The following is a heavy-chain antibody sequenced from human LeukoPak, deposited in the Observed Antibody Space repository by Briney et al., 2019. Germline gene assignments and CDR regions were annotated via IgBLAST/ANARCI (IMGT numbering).Heavy chain of an antibody. Sequence: KPSETLSLTCTVSGGSISSYYWSWIRQPPGKGMEWIGYIYYSGSTNYNPSLTSRVTISVDTSKNQFSLKLSSVTAADTAVYYCARVSYSSSSFGTYNWFDPWGQGTLVTVSS. J-gene: IGHJ5*02. CDR3: ARVSYSSSSFGTYNWFDP. CDR1: GGSISSYY. V-gene: IGHV4-59*01. D-gene: IGHD6-6*01. CDR2: IYYSGST.